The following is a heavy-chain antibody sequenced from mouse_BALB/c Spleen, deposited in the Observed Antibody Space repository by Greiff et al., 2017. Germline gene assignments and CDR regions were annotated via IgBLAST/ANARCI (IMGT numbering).Heavy chain of an antibody. Sequence: QVQLQQSGAELAKPGASVKMSCKASGYTFTSYWMHWVKQRPGQGLEWIGYINPSTGYTEYNQKFKDKATLTADKSSSTAYMQLSSLTSEDSAVYYCARLGNPAAWFAYWGQGTLVTVSA. V-gene: IGHV1-7*01. J-gene: IGHJ3*01. CDR3: ARLGNPAAWFAY. CDR2: INPSTGYT. CDR1: GYTFTSYW. D-gene: IGHD2-1*01.